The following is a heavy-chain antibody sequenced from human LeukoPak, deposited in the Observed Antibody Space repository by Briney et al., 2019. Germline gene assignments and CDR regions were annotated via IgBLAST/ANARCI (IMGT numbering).Heavy chain of an antibody. V-gene: IGHV1-69*01. CDR1: GGTFSSYA. J-gene: IGHJ5*02. CDR3: ARTPRGLSRDWFDP. D-gene: IGHD3-16*01. Sequence: SVKVSCKASGGTFSSYAISWVRQAPGQGLEWMGGIIPIFGTANYAQKFQGRVTITADESTSTAYMELSSLRSEDTAVYYCARTPRGLSRDWFDPWGQGTLVTVSS. CDR2: IIPIFGTA.